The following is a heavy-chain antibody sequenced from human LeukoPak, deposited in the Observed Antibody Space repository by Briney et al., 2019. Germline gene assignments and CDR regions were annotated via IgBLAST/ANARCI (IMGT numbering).Heavy chain of an antibody. J-gene: IGHJ3*02. V-gene: IGHV3-21*01. D-gene: IGHD6-19*01. CDR3: ASAGYSSGWYGSDAFDI. Sequence: GGSLRLSCAASGFTFSSYSMNWVRQAPGKGLEWVSSISSSSSCIYYADSVKGRFTISRDNAKNSLYLQMNSLRAEDTAVYYCASAGYSSGWYGSDAFDIWGQGTMVTVSS. CDR1: GFTFSSYS. CDR2: ISSSSSCI.